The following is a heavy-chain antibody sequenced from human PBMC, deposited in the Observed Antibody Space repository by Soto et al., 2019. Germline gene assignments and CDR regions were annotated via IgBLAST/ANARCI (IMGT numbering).Heavy chain of an antibody. CDR3: TTDLDIVVVVAATIFDY. CDR2: IKSKTDGGTT. J-gene: IGHJ4*02. Sequence: GGSLRLSCAASGFTFSNAWMSWVRQAPGKGLEWVGRIKSKTDGGTTDYAAPVKGRFTISRDDSNNTPYLQMNSLKTEDTAVYYCTTDLDIVVVVAATIFDYWGQGTLVTVSS. D-gene: IGHD2-15*01. CDR1: GFTFSNAW. V-gene: IGHV3-15*01.